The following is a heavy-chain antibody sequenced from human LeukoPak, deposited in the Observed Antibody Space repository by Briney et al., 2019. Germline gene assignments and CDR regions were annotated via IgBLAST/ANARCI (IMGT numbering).Heavy chain of an antibody. Sequence: SETLSLTCAVYGGSFSGYYWSWIRQPPGKGLEWIGEINHSGSTNYNPSLKSRVTISVDTSKNQFSLKLSSVTAADTAVYYCARVATAAGGLFDYWGQGTLVTVSS. J-gene: IGHJ4*02. V-gene: IGHV4-34*01. D-gene: IGHD6-13*01. CDR3: ARVATAAGGLFDY. CDR1: GGSFSGYY. CDR2: INHSGST.